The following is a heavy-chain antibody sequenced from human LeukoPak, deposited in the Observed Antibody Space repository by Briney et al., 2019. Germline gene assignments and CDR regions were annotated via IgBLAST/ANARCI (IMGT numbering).Heavy chain of an antibody. CDR3: ARGLQYYDVLTGSIKNDAFDI. CDR2: INPSGGST. Sequence: ASVKVSCKASGFTFTSYSMHWVRQAPGQGLEWMAIINPSGGSTSYAQKFQGRVTMTRDMSTSTVYMELSSLRSEDTAVYYCARGLQYYDVLTGSIKNDAFDIWGQGTMVTVSS. J-gene: IGHJ3*02. V-gene: IGHV1-46*01. CDR1: GFTFTSYS. D-gene: IGHD3-9*01.